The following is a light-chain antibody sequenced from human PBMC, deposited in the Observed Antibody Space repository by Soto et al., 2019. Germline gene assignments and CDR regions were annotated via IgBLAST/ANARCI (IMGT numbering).Light chain of an antibody. CDR3: SSYTSSSTLYV. CDR1: SSDVGGYNY. J-gene: IGLJ1*01. V-gene: IGLV2-14*01. Sequence: HSDLTQPASLYGSPGQSITTSCTGTSSDVGGYNYVSWYQQHPGKAPKLMIYDVSNRPSGVSDRFSGSKSGNTASLTISGLQAEDEADYYCSSYTSSSTLYVFGTGTKVTVL. CDR2: DVS.